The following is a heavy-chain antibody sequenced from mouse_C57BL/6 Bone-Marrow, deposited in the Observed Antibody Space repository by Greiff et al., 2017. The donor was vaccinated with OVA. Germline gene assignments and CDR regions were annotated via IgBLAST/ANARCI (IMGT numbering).Heavy chain of an antibody. D-gene: IGHD1-1*02. V-gene: IGHV1-82*01. J-gene: IGHJ3*01. CDR1: GYAFSSSW. CDR2: IYPGDGDT. CDR3: ARKGWD. Sequence: VQLQESGPELVKPGASVKISCKASGYAFSSSWMNWVKQRPGKGLEWIGRIYPGDGDTNYNGKFKGKATLTADKSSSTAYMQLSSLTSEDSAVYFCARKGWDWGQGTLVTVSA.